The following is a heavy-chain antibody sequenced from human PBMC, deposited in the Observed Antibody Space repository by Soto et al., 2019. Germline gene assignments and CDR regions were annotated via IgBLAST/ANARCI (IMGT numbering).Heavy chain of an antibody. Sequence: SVKVSCKASGGTFSSYAISWVRQAPGQGLEWKGRIIPIFGTANYAQKFQGRVTITADESTSTAYMELSSLRSEDTAVYYCATSYGYYYGMDVWGQGTAVTVSS. CDR1: GGTFSSYA. D-gene: IGHD5-18*01. J-gene: IGHJ6*02. CDR2: IIPIFGTA. V-gene: IGHV1-69*13. CDR3: ATSYGYYYGMDV.